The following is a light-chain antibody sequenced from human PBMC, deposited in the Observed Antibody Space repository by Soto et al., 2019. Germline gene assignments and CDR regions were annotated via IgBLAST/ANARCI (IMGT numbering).Light chain of an antibody. CDR2: DVS. CDR3: SSYTSSSTYV. Sequence: QSALTQPASVSGSPGQSITISCTGTSSDVGGHNYVSWYQQHPGKVPKLMIYDVSNRPSGVSNRFSGSKSGNTASLTISGLQGEDEADYYCSSYTSSSTYVFGTGTKVTVL. CDR1: SSDVGGHNY. V-gene: IGLV2-14*01. J-gene: IGLJ1*01.